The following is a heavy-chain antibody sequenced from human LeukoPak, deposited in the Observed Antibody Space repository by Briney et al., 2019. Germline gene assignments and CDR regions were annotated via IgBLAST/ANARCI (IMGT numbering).Heavy chain of an antibody. V-gene: IGHV4-4*07. CDR3: ARDVFWSGYYPYYYYYYYMDV. Sequence: SETLSLTSIVYAGSISSYYWSWVRHPAGNGLEWKGRIYTSGSTNYNPSLKSQVTIPVDTPKNQPSLKLSSVTAADTAVYYCARDVFWSGYYPYYYYYYYMDVWGKGTTVTVSS. CDR2: IYTSGST. D-gene: IGHD3-3*01. J-gene: IGHJ6*03. CDR1: AGSISSYY.